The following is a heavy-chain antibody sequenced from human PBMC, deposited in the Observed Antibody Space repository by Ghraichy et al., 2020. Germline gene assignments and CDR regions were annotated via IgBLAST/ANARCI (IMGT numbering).Heavy chain of an antibody. CDR1: GFTFSSYA. CDR2: ISGSGDTT. V-gene: IGHV3-23*01. J-gene: IGHJ4*02. Sequence: GGSLRLSCTASGFTFSSYAMNWVRQAPGKGLEWVSAISGSGDTTYYADSVKGRFFMSRDNSQNTLHLQMNSLRAEDTAIYYCANDPDFTYYYGDLFDYWGQGALVTVS. CDR3: ANDPDFTYYYGDLFDY. D-gene: IGHD3-10*01.